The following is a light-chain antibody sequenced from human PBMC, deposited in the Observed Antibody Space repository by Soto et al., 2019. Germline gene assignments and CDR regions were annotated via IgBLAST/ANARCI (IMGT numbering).Light chain of an antibody. J-gene: IGLJ2*01. CDR2: DVS. CDR3: CSYAGSSL. CDR1: SSDVGGYNY. Sequence: QSVLTQPRSVSGSPGQSVTISCTGTSSDVGGYNYVSWYQQHPGNAPKLMIYDVSKWPSGVPDRFSGSKSGNTASLTISGLQAEDEADYYCCSYAGSSLFGGGTKLTVL. V-gene: IGLV2-11*01.